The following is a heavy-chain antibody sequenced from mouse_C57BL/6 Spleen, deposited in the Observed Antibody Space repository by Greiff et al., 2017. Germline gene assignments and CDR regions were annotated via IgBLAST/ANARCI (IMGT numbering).Heavy chain of an antibody. Sequence: EVHLVESGGDLVKPGGSLKLSCAASGFTFSSYGMSWVRQTPDKRLEWVATISSGGSYTYYPDSVKGRFTISRDNATNTLYLQMSSLKSEDTAMYYCARQGLGDWFAYWGQGTLVTVSA. V-gene: IGHV5-6*01. D-gene: IGHD3-1*01. J-gene: IGHJ3*01. CDR1: GFTFSSYG. CDR2: ISSGGSYT. CDR3: ARQGLGDWFAY.